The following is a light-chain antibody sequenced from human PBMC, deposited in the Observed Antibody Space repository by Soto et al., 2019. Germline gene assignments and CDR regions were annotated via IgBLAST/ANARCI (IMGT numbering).Light chain of an antibody. CDR3: QQYDSSPIT. J-gene: IGKJ5*01. Sequence: EVVLTQSPGTLSLSPGERATLSCRASQSVSSSYLAWYQQKPGQAPSLLIYGASRRATGIPDRFSGSGSGTDFTLTISRLEPEDFAVYYCQQYDSSPITFGQRTRLEIK. V-gene: IGKV3-20*01. CDR1: QSVSSSY. CDR2: GAS.